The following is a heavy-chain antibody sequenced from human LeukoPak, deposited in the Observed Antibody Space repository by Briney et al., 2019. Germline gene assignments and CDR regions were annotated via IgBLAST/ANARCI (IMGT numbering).Heavy chain of an antibody. V-gene: IGHV4-59*11. CDR2: IYYSGST. J-gene: IGHJ4*02. Sequence: SETLSLTCTVSGGSISSHYWSWIRQPPGKGLEWIAYIYYSGSTNYNPSLKSRVTISVDTSKNQFSLKLSSVTAADTAVYYCASARYGSGSYFPYYWGQGTLVTVSS. CDR1: GGSISSHY. D-gene: IGHD3-10*01. CDR3: ASARYGSGSYFPYY.